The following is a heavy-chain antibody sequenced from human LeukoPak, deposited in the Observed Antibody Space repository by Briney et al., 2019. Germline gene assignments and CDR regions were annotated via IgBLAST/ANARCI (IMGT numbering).Heavy chain of an antibody. J-gene: IGHJ4*02. CDR3: ARGSPIKGGFDY. Sequence: SETLSLTCSVSGGSISSGGYYWSWIRQHPGKGPEWIGYTYYSVTTYYNPSLKGRLTMSGDTSKNQFSLKLRSVTAADTAVYFCARGSPIKGGFDYWGQGTLVTVSS. D-gene: IGHD5-12*01. V-gene: IGHV4-31*03. CDR1: GGSISSGGYY. CDR2: TYYSVTT.